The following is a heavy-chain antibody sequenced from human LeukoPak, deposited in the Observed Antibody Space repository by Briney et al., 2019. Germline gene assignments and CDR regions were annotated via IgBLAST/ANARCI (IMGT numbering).Heavy chain of an antibody. D-gene: IGHD2-2*01. CDR2: IYYSGST. J-gene: IGHJ4*02. Sequence: LRLSCAASGFTFSSFAMSWVRQAPGKGLEWIGSIYYSGSTYYNPSLKSRVTISVDTSKNQFSLKLSSVTAADTAVYYCARDLASTYDWGQGTLVTVSS. V-gene: IGHV4-30-2*03. CDR3: ARDLASTYD. CDR1: GFTFSSFA.